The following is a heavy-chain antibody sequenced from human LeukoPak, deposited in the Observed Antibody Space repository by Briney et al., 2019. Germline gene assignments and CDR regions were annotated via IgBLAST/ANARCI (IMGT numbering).Heavy chain of an antibody. J-gene: IGHJ4*02. Sequence: GASLRLSYAASGFTFSSYAMSWVRQAPGKGLEWVSAISGSGGSTYYADSVKGRFTISRDNSKNTLYLQMNSLRAEDTAVYYCARARWELLPPDFDYWGQGTLVTVSS. CDR3: ARARWELLPPDFDY. CDR1: GFTFSSYA. V-gene: IGHV3-23*01. D-gene: IGHD1-26*01. CDR2: ISGSGGST.